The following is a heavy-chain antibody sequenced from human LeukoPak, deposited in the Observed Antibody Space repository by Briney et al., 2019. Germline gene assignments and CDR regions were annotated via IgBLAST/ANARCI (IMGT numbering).Heavy chain of an antibody. V-gene: IGHV3-30-3*01. Sequence: GGSLRLSCAASGFTFSSYAMHWVRQAPGKGLEWVAVISYDGSNKYYADSVKGRFTISRDNSKNTLYLQMNSLRAEDTAVYYCARDAGIVVVPEFDPWGQGTLVTVSS. J-gene: IGHJ5*02. CDR2: ISYDGSNK. D-gene: IGHD2-2*01. CDR1: GFTFSSYA. CDR3: ARDAGIVVVPEFDP.